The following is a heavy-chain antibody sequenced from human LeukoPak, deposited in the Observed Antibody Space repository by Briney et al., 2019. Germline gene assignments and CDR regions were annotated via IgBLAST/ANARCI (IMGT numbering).Heavy chain of an antibody. CDR1: GFTFSDYY. CDR3: AKSLTAAAGTGAFDI. D-gene: IGHD6-13*01. V-gene: IGHV3-23*01. J-gene: IGHJ3*02. Sequence: PGGSLRLSCAASGFTFSDYYMTWVRQAPGKGLERVSSFRASDATTYYADSVKGRFTISRDNSKSTLFLQMNSLSAEDTAIYYCAKSLTAAAGTGAFDIWGQGTMVTVSS. CDR2: FRASDATT.